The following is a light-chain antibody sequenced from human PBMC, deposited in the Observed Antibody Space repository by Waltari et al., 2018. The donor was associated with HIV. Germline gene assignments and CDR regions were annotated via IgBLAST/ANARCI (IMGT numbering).Light chain of an antibody. CDR1: QSVLKSANDKNH. Sequence: DIVMTQSPDSLAVSLGEGASINCKYSQSVLKSANDKNHLAWYQQKPGQPPKLLIYWASYRESGVPDRFSGSGSGTDFTLTISSLQAEDVAVYYCQQYYTTPLFTFGPGTRVDIK. J-gene: IGKJ3*01. CDR2: WAS. CDR3: QQYYTTPLFT. V-gene: IGKV4-1*01.